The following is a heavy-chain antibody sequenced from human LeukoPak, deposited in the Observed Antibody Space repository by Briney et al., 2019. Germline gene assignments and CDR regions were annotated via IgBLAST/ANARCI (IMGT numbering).Heavy chain of an antibody. CDR2: IKQDGSEK. J-gene: IGHJ4*02. CDR1: GFTFSSYW. Sequence: GGSLRLSCAASGFTFSSYWMSWVRQAPGKGLEWVANIKQDGSEKYYVDSVKGRFTISRDNAKNSLYLQMNSLRAEDTAVYYCARDLLRGAVAGIGHGYWGQGTLVTVSS. CDR3: ARDLLRGAVAGIGHGY. V-gene: IGHV3-7*01. D-gene: IGHD6-19*01.